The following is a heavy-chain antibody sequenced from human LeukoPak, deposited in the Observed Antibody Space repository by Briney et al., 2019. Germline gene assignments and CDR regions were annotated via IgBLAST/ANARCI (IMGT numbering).Heavy chain of an antibody. CDR3: ARVGAALDFDY. Sequence: GGSLRLSCAASGITVSSNYMSWVRQAPGKGLEWVSVIYSGGSTYYADSVKGRFTISRDNSKNTLYLQMNSLRAEDTAVYYCARVGAALDFDYWGQGTLVTVSS. J-gene: IGHJ4*02. CDR1: GITVSSNY. CDR2: IYSGGST. V-gene: IGHV3-53*01. D-gene: IGHD6-6*01.